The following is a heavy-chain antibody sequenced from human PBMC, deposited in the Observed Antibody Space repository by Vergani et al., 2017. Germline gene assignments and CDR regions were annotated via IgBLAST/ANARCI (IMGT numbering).Heavy chain of an antibody. Sequence: EVQLVESGGGLVQPGGSLRLSCATSGFVFTDFWMDWVRQTPEKGLEWVANIKQGGTRKIYADSVKGRFTISRDNAKDALFLQMSSLRADDTAVYYCAREYSSSSGRAFDVWGQGTKVIVSS. V-gene: IGHV3-7*01. J-gene: IGHJ3*01. CDR1: GFVFTDFW. CDR2: IKQGGTRK. D-gene: IGHD6-6*01. CDR3: AREYSSSSGRAFDV.